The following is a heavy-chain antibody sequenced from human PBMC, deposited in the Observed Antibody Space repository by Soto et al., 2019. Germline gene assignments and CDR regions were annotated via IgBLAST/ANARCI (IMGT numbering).Heavy chain of an antibody. J-gene: IGHJ4*02. V-gene: IGHV1-69*12. CDR3: AISSTGPEGGYYHFDY. D-gene: IGHD3-3*01. CDR1: GGTFSSYA. CDR2: IIPIFGTA. Sequence: QVQLVQSGAEVKKPGSSVKVSCKASGGTFSSYAISWVRQAPGQGLEWMGGIIPIFGTANYAQKFQGRVPITADESTSTAYMELSSLRSEDTAVYYCAISSTGPEGGYYHFDYWGQGTLVTVSS.